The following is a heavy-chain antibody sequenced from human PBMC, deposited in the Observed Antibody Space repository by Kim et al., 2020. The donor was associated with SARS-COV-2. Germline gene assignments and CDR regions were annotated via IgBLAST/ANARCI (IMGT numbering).Heavy chain of an antibody. CDR2: INHSGRT. V-gene: IGHV4-34*01. J-gene: IGHJ2*01. CDR1: GGSFSGYY. CDR3: ARRLSNTSGWGSNYCDL. Sequence: SETLSLTCAVYGGSFSGYYWSWIRQPPGKGREWIGEINHSGRTNYNPSLKSRVTISVDTSKNQFSLRLPSVTAADTAVYYCARRLSNTSGWGSNYCDLWG. D-gene: IGHD3-10*01.